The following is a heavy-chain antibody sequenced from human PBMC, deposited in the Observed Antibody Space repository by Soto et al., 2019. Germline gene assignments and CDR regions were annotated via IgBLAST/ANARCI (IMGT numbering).Heavy chain of an antibody. Sequence: SETLSLTCTVSGGSISSGGYYWSWIRQHPGKGLEWIGYIYYSGSTYYNPSLKSRVTISVDTSKNQFSLKLSSVTAADTAVYYCARAPRSRRWLPPDYWGQETLLTVSS. CDR3: ARAPRSRRWLPPDY. CDR2: IYYSGST. CDR1: GGSISSGGYY. D-gene: IGHD3-9*01. J-gene: IGHJ4*02. V-gene: IGHV4-31*03.